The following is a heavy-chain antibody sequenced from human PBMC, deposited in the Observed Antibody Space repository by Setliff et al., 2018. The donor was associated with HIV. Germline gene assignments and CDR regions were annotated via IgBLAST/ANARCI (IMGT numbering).Heavy chain of an antibody. CDR1: GYYISGGYY. V-gene: IGHV4-38-2*01. CDR3: ARAPPGIQLLTTTNGPYYFDF. CDR2: IFNSGQT. D-gene: IGHD1-1*01. Sequence: SETLSLTCAVSGYYISGGYYWCWIRQSPGKGLEWIGCIFNSGQTYYNPSLNSRIAISMDTSENQFSLRLTSVTAADTALYFSARAPPGIQLLTTTNGPYYFDFWGQGLLVTVSS. J-gene: IGHJ4*02.